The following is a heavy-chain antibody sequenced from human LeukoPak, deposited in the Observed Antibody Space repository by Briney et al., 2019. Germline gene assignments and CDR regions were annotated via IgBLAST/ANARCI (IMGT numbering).Heavy chain of an antibody. Sequence: GGSLRLSCAASGFTFSSYWMHWVRQAPGKGLVWVSRINSDGSSTSYADSVKGRFTISRDNAKNTLYLQMNSLRAEDTAVYYCARDLAHYYGSGSYHYFDYWGQGTLVTVSS. D-gene: IGHD3-10*01. CDR2: INSDGSST. CDR1: GFTFSSYW. CDR3: ARDLAHYYGSGSYHYFDY. V-gene: IGHV3-74*01. J-gene: IGHJ4*02.